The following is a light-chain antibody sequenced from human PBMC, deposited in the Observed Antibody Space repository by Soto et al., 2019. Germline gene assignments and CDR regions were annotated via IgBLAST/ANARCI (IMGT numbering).Light chain of an antibody. CDR3: SSYTARTTGV. V-gene: IGLV2-14*01. J-gene: IGLJ3*02. CDR1: SSDVGDNNF. Sequence: QSVLTQPASVSGSPGQSITISCTGTSSDVGDNNFVSWYQQHPNKAPKLMIYEVSDRPSGVSDRFSGSKSGNTASLTISGLQADDEAEYYCSSYTARTTGVFGGGTKLTVL. CDR2: EVS.